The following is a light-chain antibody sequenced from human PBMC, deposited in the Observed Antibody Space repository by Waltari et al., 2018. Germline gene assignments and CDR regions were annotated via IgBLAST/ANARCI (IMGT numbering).Light chain of an antibody. Sequence: SYELTQPPSVSVSPGQTARITCSGDALPKKYAYWYQQKSGQATVKVIYEVIKRPSTSPERFSGSSSGTRATLIISGAQVEDEADYYCYATDSSGNHRRVFGGGTKLTVL. CDR2: EVI. V-gene: IGLV3-10*01. CDR3: YATDSSGNHRRV. CDR1: ALPKKY. J-gene: IGLJ2*01.